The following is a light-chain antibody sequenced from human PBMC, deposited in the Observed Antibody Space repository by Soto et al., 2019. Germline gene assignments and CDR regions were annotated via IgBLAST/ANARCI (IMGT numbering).Light chain of an antibody. CDR1: QSISSY. CDR2: AAS. V-gene: IGKV1-39*01. CDR3: QQSYSTPRTYT. J-gene: IGKJ2*01. Sequence: DIQMSQSPSSLSASVGVRVTITCRASQSISSYLNWYQQKPGKAPKLLIYAASGLQSGVPSRFSGSGSGTDFTLTISSLQPEDFATYYCQQSYSTPRTYTFGQGTKLEIK.